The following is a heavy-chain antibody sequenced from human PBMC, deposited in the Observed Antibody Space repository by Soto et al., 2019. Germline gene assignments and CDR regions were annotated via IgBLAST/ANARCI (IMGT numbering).Heavy chain of an antibody. CDR2: IGTLSDT. D-gene: IGHD3-10*01. J-gene: IGHJ5*02. CDR1: GFTFSTFD. V-gene: IGHV3-13*01. CDR3: ARGRSFSYDSTPPPMFDP. Sequence: GGSLRLSCAGSGFTFSTFDIHWVRQAPGKGLEWVSGIGTLSDTFYAASVQGRFTISRQNAKNSVYLQMNSLRAGDTAFYYCARGRSFSYDSTPPPMFDPWGQGTLVTVS.